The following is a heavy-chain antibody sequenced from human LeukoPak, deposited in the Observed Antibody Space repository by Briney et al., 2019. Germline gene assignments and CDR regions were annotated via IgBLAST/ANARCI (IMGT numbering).Heavy chain of an antibody. Sequence: GGSLRLSCAASGFTFSSYSMDWVRQAPGKGLEWVSYISSSSSTIYYADSVRGRFTISRDNAKNSLYLQMNSLRAVDTAVYYCARDPYNDYSGHPGYWGQGTLVTVSS. CDR1: GFTFSSYS. CDR3: ARDPYNDYSGHPGY. CDR2: ISSSSSTI. D-gene: IGHD3-22*01. V-gene: IGHV3-48*04. J-gene: IGHJ4*02.